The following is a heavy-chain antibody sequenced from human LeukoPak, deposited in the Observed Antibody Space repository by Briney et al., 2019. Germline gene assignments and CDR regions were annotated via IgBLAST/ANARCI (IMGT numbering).Heavy chain of an antibody. V-gene: IGHV6-1*01. CDR1: GDGDPPNNAA. J-gene: IGHJ6*02. CDR2: TYYRSKRYN. CDR3: AREKVVIAATHYYGMDV. D-gene: IGHD2-15*01. Sequence: SQTLSLTCAISGDGDPPNNAAWSWIRQSPSRGLEWLGRTYYRSKRYNYYAGSVKRRIIFNPDTSKDQFSLQLTTVAPEDTAVYYSAREKVVIAATHYYGMDVWGQGTTATVS.